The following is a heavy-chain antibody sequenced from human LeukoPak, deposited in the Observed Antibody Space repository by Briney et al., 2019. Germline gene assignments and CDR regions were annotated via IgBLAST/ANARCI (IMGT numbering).Heavy chain of an antibody. D-gene: IGHD5-18*01. Sequence: RSGGSLRLSCAASGFTFDDYGMSWVRQAPGKGLEWVSGINWNGGSTGYADSVKGRFTISRDNAKNSLYLQMNSLRAEDTAVYYCARLDSYAPVPGYWGQGTLVTVSS. CDR3: ARLDSYAPVPGY. V-gene: IGHV3-20*04. CDR2: INWNGGST. CDR1: GFTFDDYG. J-gene: IGHJ4*02.